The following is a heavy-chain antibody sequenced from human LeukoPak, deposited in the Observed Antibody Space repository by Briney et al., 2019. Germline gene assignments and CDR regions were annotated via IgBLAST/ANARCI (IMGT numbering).Heavy chain of an antibody. CDR3: NRDQGSGGPGLGVY. J-gene: IGHJ4*02. V-gene: IGHV3-15*07. Sequence: GGSLRLSCAASGFTFSNAWMNWVRQAPGKGLEWVSRIKSKTDGGTTDYAAPVKGRFTISRDDSKNTLYLQMNSLNTEDTAVYYCNRDQGSGGPGLGVYWGQGTLVTVSS. D-gene: IGHD4-23*01. CDR2: IKSKTDGGTT. CDR1: GFTFSNAW.